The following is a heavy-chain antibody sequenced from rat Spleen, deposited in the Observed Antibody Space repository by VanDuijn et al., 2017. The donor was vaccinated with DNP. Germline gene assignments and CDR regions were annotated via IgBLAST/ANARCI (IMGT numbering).Heavy chain of an antibody. CDR3: AKAGGYSPWYFDY. CDR2: ISTSGGST. CDR1: GFTFSSFP. D-gene: IGHD1-11*01. V-gene: IGHV5-46*01. J-gene: IGHJ2*01. Sequence: EVQLVESGGGLVQPGRSMKLSCTASGFTFSSFPMAWVRQAPTKGLEWVATISTSGGSTFYRHSVKGRFTISRDNAKSTLYLQMDSLRSEETATYYCAKAGGYSPWYFDYWGQGVMVTVSS.